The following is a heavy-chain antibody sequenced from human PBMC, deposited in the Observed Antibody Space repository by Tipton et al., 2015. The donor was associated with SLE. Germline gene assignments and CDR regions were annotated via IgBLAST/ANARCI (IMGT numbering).Heavy chain of an antibody. V-gene: IGHV4-34*01. CDR3: ARGGAAADPRGFDS. J-gene: IGHJ4*02. CDR1: GGSISSHY. CDR2: INHRGST. D-gene: IGHD6-13*01. Sequence: TLSLTCTVSGGSISSHYWSWIRQPPGKGLEWIGEINHRGSTNYNPSLKSRVTISVDTSKNQFSLKLSSVTAADTAVYYCARGGAAADPRGFDSWGQGTLVTVSS.